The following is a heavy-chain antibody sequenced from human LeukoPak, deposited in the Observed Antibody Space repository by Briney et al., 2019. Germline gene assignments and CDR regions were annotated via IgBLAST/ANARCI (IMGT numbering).Heavy chain of an antibody. J-gene: IGHJ4*02. Sequence: ASVKVSCKASGYTFTGYYMHWVRQAPGQGLEGKGWINPNSGGTNYAQKFQGRVTMTRDTSISTAYMELSRLRSDDTAVYYCARASVGYCSGGSCYPGVYWGQGTLVTVSS. V-gene: IGHV1-2*02. CDR2: INPNSGGT. D-gene: IGHD2-15*01. CDR3: ARASVGYCSGGSCYPGVY. CDR1: GYTFTGYY.